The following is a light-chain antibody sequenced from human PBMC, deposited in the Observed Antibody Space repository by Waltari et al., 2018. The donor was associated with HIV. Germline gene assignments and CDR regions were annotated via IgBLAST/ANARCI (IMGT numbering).Light chain of an antibody. CDR3: SSYASGDTLVM. CDR1: ITDIGTYNH. V-gene: IGLV2-14*03. J-gene: IGLJ3*02. Sequence: QSALTQPASVSGSPGQSITISCTGTITDIGTYNHVSWYQHHAARAPNLLIYAVHNPPSGVSTRFSASKSGNTASLTISGLQSDDEADYYCSSYASGDTLVMFGGGTKVTVL. CDR2: AVH.